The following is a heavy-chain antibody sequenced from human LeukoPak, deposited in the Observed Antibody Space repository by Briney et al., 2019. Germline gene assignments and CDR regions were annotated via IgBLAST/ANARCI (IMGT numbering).Heavy chain of an antibody. J-gene: IGHJ4*02. CDR3: TTGHYYDSSGGN. CDR1: GFTFSNAW. V-gene: IGHV3-15*01. Sequence: PGGSLRLSCAASGFTFSNAWMSWVRQAPGKGLEWVGRIKSKTDGGTTDYAAPVKGRFTISRDDSKNTLYLQMNSLKTEDTAAYYCTTGHYYDSSGGNWGQGTLVTVSS. D-gene: IGHD3-22*01. CDR2: IKSKTDGGTT.